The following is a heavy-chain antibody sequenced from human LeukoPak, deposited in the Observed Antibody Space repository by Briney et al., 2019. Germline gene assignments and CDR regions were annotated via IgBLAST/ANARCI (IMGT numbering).Heavy chain of an antibody. Sequence: GASVKVSCTASGYTFTSYGISWVRQAPGQGVAWMGWINPNSGDTNYAQKFQGRVTMTRDTSISTAYMEVSRLRSDDTAVYYCARVGCSGGSCYDYWGQGTLVTVSS. CDR3: ARVGCSGGSCYDY. D-gene: IGHD2-15*01. CDR2: INPNSGDT. V-gene: IGHV1-2*02. J-gene: IGHJ4*02. CDR1: GYTFTSYG.